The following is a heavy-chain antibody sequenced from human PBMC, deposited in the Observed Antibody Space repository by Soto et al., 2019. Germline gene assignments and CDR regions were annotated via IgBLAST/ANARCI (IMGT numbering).Heavy chain of an antibody. Sequence: GGSLRLSCAASGFTFSSYSMNWVRQAPGKGLEWVSSISSSSYIYYADSVKGRFTISRDNAKNSLYLQMNSLRAEDTAVYYCARFLEGADDAFDIWGQGTMVTVSS. D-gene: IGHD1-1*01. CDR2: ISSSSYI. CDR3: ARFLEGADDAFDI. CDR1: GFTFSSYS. J-gene: IGHJ3*02. V-gene: IGHV3-21*01.